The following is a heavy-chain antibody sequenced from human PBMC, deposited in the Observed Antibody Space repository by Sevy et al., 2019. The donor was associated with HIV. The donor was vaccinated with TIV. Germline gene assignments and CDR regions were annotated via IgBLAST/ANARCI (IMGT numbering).Heavy chain of an antibody. CDR3: ARTDYYYGMDV. V-gene: IGHV4-39*01. CDR2: IYYSGST. Sequence: SETLSLTCTVSGGSISSSSYYWGWIPQPTGKGLVWSGSIYYSGSTYYNPSLKSRVTITVDTSKNLCSLRLSSVTAADTAVYYCARTDYYYGMDVWGQGTTVTVSS. J-gene: IGHJ6*02. CDR1: GGSISSSSYY.